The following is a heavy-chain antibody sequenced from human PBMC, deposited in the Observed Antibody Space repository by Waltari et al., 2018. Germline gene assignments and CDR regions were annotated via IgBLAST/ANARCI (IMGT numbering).Heavy chain of an antibody. D-gene: IGHD1-20*01. CDR3: ARLSLDNWNYAY. V-gene: IGHV4-39*01. Sequence: QLQLQESGPGLVKPSETLSLTCTVSGGSISSSSYCWGWLRQPPGKGLEWIGSIYYSGSTYDNPSLKSRVTISVDTSKNQFSLKLSSVTAADTAVYYCARLSLDNWNYAYWGQGTLVTVSS. CDR1: GGSISSSSYC. J-gene: IGHJ4*02. CDR2: IYYSGST.